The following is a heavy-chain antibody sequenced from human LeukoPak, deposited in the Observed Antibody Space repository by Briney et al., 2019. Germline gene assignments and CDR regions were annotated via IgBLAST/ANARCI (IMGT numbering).Heavy chain of an antibody. J-gene: IGHJ4*02. CDR3: AKILSGTYSFDL. Sequence: GGSLRLSCTASGSTFSTYPMTWVRQAPGQGLEWVSAISGNSVTIYYADSVKGRFTISRDNSKNTLYLQMYRLRAEDTAVYYCAKILSGTYSFDLWGQGTLVTVSS. D-gene: IGHD1-26*01. V-gene: IGHV3-23*01. CDR2: ISGNSVTI. CDR1: GSTFSTYP.